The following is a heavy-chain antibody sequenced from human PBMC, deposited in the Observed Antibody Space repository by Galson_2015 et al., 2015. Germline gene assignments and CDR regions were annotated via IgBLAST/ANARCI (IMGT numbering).Heavy chain of an antibody. Sequence: PALVKPTQTLTLTCSFSGFSLSTSGMGVGWIRQPPGKALEWLALIFWGDDKNYNPSLKTRLTVTKDTPKKQGVLTMTNMDPVDTATYYCAHLTTIFGVFNFFDDWGQGTLVTVSS. J-gene: IGHJ4*02. CDR2: IFWGDDK. V-gene: IGHV2-5*02. D-gene: IGHD3-3*01. CDR1: GFSLSTSGMG. CDR3: AHLTTIFGVFNFFDD.